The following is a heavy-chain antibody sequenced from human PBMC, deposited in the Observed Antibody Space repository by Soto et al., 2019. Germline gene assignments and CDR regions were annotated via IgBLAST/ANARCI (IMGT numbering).Heavy chain of an antibody. Sequence: PGESLKISCKGSGYSFANYWIGWVRQMPGKGLEWMGIIYPGDSDTRYSPSFQGQVTISADKSISTAYRQWSSLKASDTAMYYCARPREAGKYYYGVDVWGQGTTVTVSS. V-gene: IGHV5-51*01. D-gene: IGHD6-19*01. J-gene: IGHJ6*02. CDR3: ARPREAGKYYYGVDV. CDR2: IYPGDSDT. CDR1: GYSFANYW.